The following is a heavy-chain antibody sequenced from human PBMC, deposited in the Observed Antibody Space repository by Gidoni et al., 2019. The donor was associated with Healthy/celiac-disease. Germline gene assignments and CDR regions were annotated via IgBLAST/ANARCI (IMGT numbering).Heavy chain of an antibody. J-gene: IGHJ4*02. D-gene: IGHD5-18*01. CDR2: IYSGGST. CDR3: ARDRRVDTAMVSDY. V-gene: IGHV3-66*01. Sequence: EVQLVESGGGLVQPGGSLRLSCAASGFTVSSNYMSWVRQAPGKGLGWVSVIYSGGSTYYADSVKGRFTISRDNSKNTLYLQMNSLRAEDTAVYYCARDRRVDTAMVSDYWGQGTLVTVSS. CDR1: GFTVSSNY.